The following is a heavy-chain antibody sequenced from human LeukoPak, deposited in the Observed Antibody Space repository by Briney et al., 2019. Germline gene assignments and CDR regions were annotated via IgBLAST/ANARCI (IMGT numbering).Heavy chain of an antibody. Sequence: GGSLRLSCAASGFTFSRYAMSWVRQAPGKGLKWVSAFSGSTTAAYYADSVRGRFTISRDNSKNTLYLQMNSLRVEDTAVYYCAGYFYGSGSYPSGYWGQGTLVTVSS. J-gene: IGHJ4*02. CDR3: AGYFYGSGSYPSGY. D-gene: IGHD3-10*01. CDR2: FSGSTTAA. V-gene: IGHV3-23*01. CDR1: GFTFSRYA.